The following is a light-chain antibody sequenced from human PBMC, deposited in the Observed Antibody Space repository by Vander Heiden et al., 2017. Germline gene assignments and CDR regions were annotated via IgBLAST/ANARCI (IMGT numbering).Light chain of an antibody. J-gene: IGKJ1*01. V-gene: IGKV3-20*01. CDR1: QSVSSSF. CDR3: QQYGSSPRT. CDR2: DAS. Sequence: EIELTQSPGTLSLSPGERATLSCRASQSVSSSFLAWYQQKPGQAPRLLIYDASSRATGIPDRFSGSGSGTDFTLTISRLEPEDFAVYYCQQYGSSPRTFGQGTKVEIK.